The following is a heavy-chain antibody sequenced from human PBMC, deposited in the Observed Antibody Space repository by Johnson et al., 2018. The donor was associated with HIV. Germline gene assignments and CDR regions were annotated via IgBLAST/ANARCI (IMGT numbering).Heavy chain of an antibody. V-gene: IGHV3-30*03. J-gene: IGHJ3*02. CDR1: GFTFSSYG. D-gene: IGHD6-13*01. CDR3: ASFAAAGDAFDI. Sequence: QMLLVESGGGLVQPGGSLRLSCAASGFTFSSYGMHWVRQAPGKGLEWVAVISYDGSNKYYADSVKGRFTISRDNSKNTLYLQMNSLRAEDTAVYYCASFAAAGDAFDIWGQGTMVTVSS. CDR2: ISYDGSNK.